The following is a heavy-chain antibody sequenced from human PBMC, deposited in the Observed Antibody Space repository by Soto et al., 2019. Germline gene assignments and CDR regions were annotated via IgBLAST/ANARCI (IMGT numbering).Heavy chain of an antibody. D-gene: IGHD2-2*01. V-gene: IGHV3-7*01. CDR2: IKQDGSEK. CDR1: GFTFSSYW. Sequence: PGGSLRLSCAASGFTFSSYWMSWVRQAPGKGLEWVANIKQDGSEKYYVDSVKGRFTISRDNAKNSLYLQMNSLRAEDTAVYYCARDPSIVLVPAATYYYYYYGMDVWGQGTTVT. J-gene: IGHJ6*02. CDR3: ARDPSIVLVPAATYYYYYYGMDV.